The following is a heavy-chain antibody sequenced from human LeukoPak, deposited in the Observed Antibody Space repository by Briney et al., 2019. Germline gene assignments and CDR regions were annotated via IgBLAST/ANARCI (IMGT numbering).Heavy chain of an antibody. CDR1: GFTFSSYS. V-gene: IGHV3-21*01. D-gene: IGHD1-26*01. Sequence: KAGGSLRLSCAASGFTFSSYSMNWVRQAPGKGQGWVSSMSSSSSYIYYADSVKGRFTISRDDAKNSLYLQMNSLRAEDTAVYYCARGYSGTGFDYWGQGTLVTVSS. CDR2: MSSSSSYI. J-gene: IGHJ4*02. CDR3: ARGYSGTGFDY.